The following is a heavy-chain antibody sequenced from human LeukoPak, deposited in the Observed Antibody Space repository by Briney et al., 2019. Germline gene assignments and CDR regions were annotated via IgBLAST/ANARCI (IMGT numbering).Heavy chain of an antibody. CDR2: INHSGST. Sequence: SETLSLTCAVYGGSFSGYYWSWIRQPPGKGLEWIGEINHSGSTNYNPSLKSRVTISVDTSKNQFSLKLSSVTAADTAVYYCARGRRNARALGYYYGMDVWGQGTTVTVSS. D-gene: IGHD1-1*01. CDR1: GGSFSGYY. CDR3: ARGRRNARALGYYYGMDV. J-gene: IGHJ6*02. V-gene: IGHV4-34*01.